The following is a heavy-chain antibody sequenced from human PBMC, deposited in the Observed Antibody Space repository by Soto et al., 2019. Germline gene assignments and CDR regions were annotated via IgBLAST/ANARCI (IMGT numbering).Heavy chain of an antibody. CDR3: ASEIDATTATSLDY. D-gene: IGHD4-17*01. Sequence: QVQLVLSGAEVKKPGASVKVSCKASGYTFSGSVIHWVRQAPGQGLEWMGWINADNGNTKYSQKFQGRVTMTWDTSASTAYMELSSLRSEDTAIYYCASEIDATTATSLDYWGQGTLVTVSS. CDR2: INADNGNT. J-gene: IGHJ4*02. CDR1: GYTFSGSV. V-gene: IGHV1-3*01.